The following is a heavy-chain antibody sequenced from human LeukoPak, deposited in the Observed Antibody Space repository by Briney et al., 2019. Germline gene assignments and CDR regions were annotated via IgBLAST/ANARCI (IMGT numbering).Heavy chain of an antibody. Sequence: PSETLSLTCAVYGGSFSGYYWSWIRQPPGKGLEWIGEINHSGSTNYNPSLKSRVTISVDTSKNQFPLKLSSVTAADTAVYYCAKPMNLGRIMDVWGKGTTVTVSS. D-gene: IGHD3-22*01. J-gene: IGHJ6*03. V-gene: IGHV4-34*01. CDR1: GGSFSGYY. CDR2: INHSGST. CDR3: AKPMNLGRIMDV.